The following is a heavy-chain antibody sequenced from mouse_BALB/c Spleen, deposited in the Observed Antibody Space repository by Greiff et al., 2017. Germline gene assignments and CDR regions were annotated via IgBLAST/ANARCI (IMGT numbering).Heavy chain of an antibody. Sequence: QVQLKQSGAELMKPGASVKISCKATGYTFSSYWIEWVKQRPGHGLEWIGEILPGSGSTNYNEKFKGKATFTADTSSNTAYMQLSSLTSEDSAVYYCARDGYDAWFAYWGQGTLVTVSA. J-gene: IGHJ3*01. CDR2: ILPGSGST. V-gene: IGHV1-9*01. CDR3: ARDGYDAWFAY. D-gene: IGHD2-2*01. CDR1: GYTFSSYW.